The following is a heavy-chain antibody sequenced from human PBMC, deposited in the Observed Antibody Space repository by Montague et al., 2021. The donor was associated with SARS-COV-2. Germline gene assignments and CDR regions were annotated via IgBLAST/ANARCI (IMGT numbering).Heavy chain of an antibody. J-gene: IGHJ5*02. CDR2: ISYTGST. D-gene: IGHD1-26*01. V-gene: IGHV4-39*01. CDR1: GDSMSGSNSY. Sequence: SETLSLTCSVSGDSMSGSNSYWGWIRQPPGKGLESIGSISYTGSTSYNASLKSRVTMSVDTSKNEFFLRLSSVTASDTAVYYCARLYIQKTLVGASRRRWFDPWGQGTLVTVSS. CDR3: ARLYIQKTLVGASRRRWFDP.